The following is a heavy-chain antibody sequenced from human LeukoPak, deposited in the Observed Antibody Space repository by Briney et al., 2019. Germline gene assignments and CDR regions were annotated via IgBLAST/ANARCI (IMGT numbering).Heavy chain of an antibody. Sequence: ESLQISCKGSGYSFSSYWIGWVRQMPGKGLEGMVIIFPGDSDTRYSPSFQGQVTISADKSISTAYLQWSSLKASDTAMYYCARANYYDSSGSNWGEGTIHSVSS. CDR1: GYSFSSYW. V-gene: IGHV5-51*01. CDR2: IFPGDSDT. CDR3: ARANYYDSSGSN. D-gene: IGHD3-22*01. J-gene: IGHJ3*01.